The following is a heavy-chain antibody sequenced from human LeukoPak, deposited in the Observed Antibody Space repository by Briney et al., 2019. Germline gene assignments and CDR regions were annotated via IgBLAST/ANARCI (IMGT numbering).Heavy chain of an antibody. CDR1: GFFFDTFW. CDR2: IKQDGNEK. V-gene: IGHV3-7*01. J-gene: IGHJ6*03. CDR3: ARVGRGFAPEGKSTGAPYYFYYMAV. Sequence: GGSLRLSCETSGFFFDTFWMSWVRQAPGKGLEWVASIKQDGNEKHYVDSVKGRFTISRDNAKNSLYLQMNSLRVEDTAVYYCARVGRGFAPEGKSTGAPYYFYYMAVWGKGTTVAVSS. D-gene: IGHD1-14*01.